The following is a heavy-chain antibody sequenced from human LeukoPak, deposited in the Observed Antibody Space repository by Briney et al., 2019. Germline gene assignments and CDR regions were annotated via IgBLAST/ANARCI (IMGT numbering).Heavy chain of an antibody. CDR1: GASISNYY. J-gene: IGHJ1*01. Sequence: SETLSLTCTVSGASISNYYWSWIRQSPGKGLEWSGHIYYSGSTKYNPSLKSRVTISVDTSKNQFSLKLISVTSADTAVYYCANWRDLLTYFQHWGQGTLVTVSS. V-gene: IGHV4-59*01. D-gene: IGHD1-26*01. CDR2: IYYSGST. CDR3: ANWRDLLTYFQH.